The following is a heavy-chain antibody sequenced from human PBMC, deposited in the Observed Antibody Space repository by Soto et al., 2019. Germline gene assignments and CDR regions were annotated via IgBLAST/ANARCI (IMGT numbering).Heavy chain of an antibody. V-gene: IGHV3-43D*04. J-gene: IGHJ4*02. D-gene: IGHD1-26*01. CDR3: EKHVWSGATTACYPRLDS. Sequence: EVQLVESGGVVVQPGGSLRLSGAASGFTFYDYAMHWVRQAPGNGLEVVSLISWDGSRSYYADSVKGRFIISRDNNKESLYLLMTSLGTEASGLYSWEKHVWSGATTACYPRLDSWGQGTQVTVSS. CDR1: GFTFYDYA. CDR2: ISWDGSRS.